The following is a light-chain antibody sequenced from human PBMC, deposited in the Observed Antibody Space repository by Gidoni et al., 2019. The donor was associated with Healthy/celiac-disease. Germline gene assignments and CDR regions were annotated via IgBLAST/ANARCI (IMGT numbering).Light chain of an antibody. CDR2: LGS. CDR1: QSLLHSNGYNY. V-gene: IGKV2-28*01. Sequence: DIVMPQSPLSLPVTPGEPASISCRSSQSLLHSNGYNYLDWYLQKPGQSPQLLIYLGSNRASGVPDRFRGSGSGTDFTLKISRVEAEDVGVYYCMQALQTPPFTFGPGTKVDIK. CDR3: MQALQTPPFT. J-gene: IGKJ3*01.